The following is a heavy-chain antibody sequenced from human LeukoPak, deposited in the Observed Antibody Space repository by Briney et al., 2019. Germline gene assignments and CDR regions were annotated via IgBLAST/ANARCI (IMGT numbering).Heavy chain of an antibody. CDR2: IIPIFGTA. CDR1: GGTFSSYA. CDR3: ATTPDTAMVTLGYYFDY. J-gene: IGHJ4*02. V-gene: IGHV1-69*01. D-gene: IGHD5-18*01. Sequence: SVKVSCKASGGTFSSYAISWVRQTPGQGLEWMGGIIPIFGTANYAQKFQGRVTITADESTSTAYMELSSLRSEDTAVYYCATTPDTAMVTLGYYFDYWGQGTLVTVSS.